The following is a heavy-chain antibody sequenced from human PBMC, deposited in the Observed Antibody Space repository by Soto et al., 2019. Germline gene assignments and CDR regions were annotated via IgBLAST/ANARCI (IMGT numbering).Heavy chain of an antibody. Sequence: QVHLVQSGAEVVKPGASVTVSCAASGYTFTGYYIHWVRQAPGQGLEHMGWINPNTGGTKYAQRFQGRVTMTRDTSINTAYMELSWLTSDDTAVYFCARSLSTIGARPDYWGQGTLVTVSP. CDR1: GYTFTGYY. CDR3: ARSLSTIGARPDY. J-gene: IGHJ4*02. V-gene: IGHV1-2*02. D-gene: IGHD6-6*01. CDR2: INPNTGGT.